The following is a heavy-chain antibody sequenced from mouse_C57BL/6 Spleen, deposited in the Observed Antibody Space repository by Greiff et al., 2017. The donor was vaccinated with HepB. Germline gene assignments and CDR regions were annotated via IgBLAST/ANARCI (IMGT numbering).Heavy chain of an antibody. J-gene: IGHJ2*01. CDR1: GYTFTSYW. V-gene: IGHV1-72*01. CDR2: IDPNSGGT. CDR3: ARGDYYGSSYHFDY. Sequence: QVHVKQPGAELVKPGASVKLSCKASGYTFTSYWMHWVKQRPGRGLEWIGRIDPNSGGTKYNEKFKSKATLTVDKPSSTAYMQLSSLTSEDSAVYCGARGDYYGSSYHFDYWGQGATLTVSS. D-gene: IGHD1-1*01.